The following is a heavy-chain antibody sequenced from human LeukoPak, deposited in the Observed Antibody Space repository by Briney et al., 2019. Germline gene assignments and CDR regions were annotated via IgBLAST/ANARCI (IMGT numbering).Heavy chain of an antibody. CDR2: INHSGST. V-gene: IGHV4-34*01. CDR3: ARGLRLWGSYVSY. CDR1: GGSFSGYY. D-gene: IGHD3-16*01. J-gene: IGHJ4*02. Sequence: SETLSLTCAVYGGSFSGYYWSWIRQPPGKGLEWIGEINHSGSTNYNPSLKSRVTISVDTSKNQFSLKLSSVTTADTAVYYCARGLRLWGSYVSYWGQGTLVTVSS.